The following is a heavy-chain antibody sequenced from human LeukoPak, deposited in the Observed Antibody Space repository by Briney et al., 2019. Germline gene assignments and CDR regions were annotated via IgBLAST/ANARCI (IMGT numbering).Heavy chain of an antibody. CDR2: IYSGGST. CDR1: GFTVSSNY. V-gene: IGHV3-53*01. J-gene: IGHJ4*02. CDR3: ARDNYAGTTDY. D-gene: IGHD1-1*01. Sequence: GSLRLSCAASGFTVSSNYMSWVRQAPGKGLEWVSVIYSGGSTYYADSVKGRFTISRDNSKITLYLQMNSLRAEDTAVYYCARDNYAGTTDYWGQGTLVTVSS.